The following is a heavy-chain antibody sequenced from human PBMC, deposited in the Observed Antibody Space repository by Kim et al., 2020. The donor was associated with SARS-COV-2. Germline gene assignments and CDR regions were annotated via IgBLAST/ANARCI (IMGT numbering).Heavy chain of an antibody. CDR1: GYSISCGYY. CDR3: EIRETTGVKNVYFDY. CDR2: MYHSGSN. Sequence: SETLSLTCTVSGYSISCGYYWGWIRQPPGKGLEWIGSMYHSGSNYYNPSLKSRVTISVDTSKNQFSLKLSTVTAADTAVYFCEIRETTGVKNVYFDYWG. D-gene: IGHD4-17*01. J-gene: IGHJ4*01. V-gene: IGHV4-38-2*02.